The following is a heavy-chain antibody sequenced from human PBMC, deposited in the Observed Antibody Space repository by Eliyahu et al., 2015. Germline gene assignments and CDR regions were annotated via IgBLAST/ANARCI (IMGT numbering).Heavy chain of an antibody. CDR2: MYSSGST. CDR3: ARDVQGGXAFDF. D-gene: IGHD3-16*01. V-gene: IGHV4-61*01. J-gene: IGHJ3*01. CDR1: GGSVSSSSYF. Sequence: QVQLRESGPGLVKPSETLSLTCSVSGGSVSSSSYFWSWIRQPPGKGLEWIGNMYSSGSTNYNLFLESRVTISLDTSNNQFSLRLTSVTSEDTAIYYCARDVQGGXAFDFWGQGTMVTVSS.